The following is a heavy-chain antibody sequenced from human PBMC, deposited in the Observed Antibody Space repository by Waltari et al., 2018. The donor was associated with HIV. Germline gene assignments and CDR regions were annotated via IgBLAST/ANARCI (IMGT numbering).Heavy chain of an antibody. D-gene: IGHD6-13*01. CDR2: ISSSSALI. CDR1: GFTFSSYI. Sequence: EVQLVESGGGLVKSGGSLRLSCAASGFTFSSYIMNWVRQAPGKGLEWVSSISSSSALIYYADSVRGRFTISRDNAKNSMYLQMNSLRAEDTAVYYCARVSGEGISTSWYVDYWGQGTLVTVSS. CDR3: ARVSGEGISTSWYVDY. V-gene: IGHV3-21*01. J-gene: IGHJ4*02.